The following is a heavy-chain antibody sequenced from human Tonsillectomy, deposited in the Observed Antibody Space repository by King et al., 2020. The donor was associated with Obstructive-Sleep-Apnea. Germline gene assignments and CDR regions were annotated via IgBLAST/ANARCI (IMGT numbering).Heavy chain of an antibody. V-gene: IGHV4-38-2*02. D-gene: IGHD2-15*01. CDR3: ARDGGGTPADY. CDR1: GYSISSHYY. CDR2: IYHSGGT. J-gene: IGHJ4*02. Sequence: QLQESGPGLVKPSETLSLTCSVSGYSISSHYYWGWIRQPPGGGLEWIARIYHSGGTNYNPSLNRRVTISIDTSTNQFSLNLTSVTAADTAVYYCARDGGGTPADYWGQGTLVTVS.